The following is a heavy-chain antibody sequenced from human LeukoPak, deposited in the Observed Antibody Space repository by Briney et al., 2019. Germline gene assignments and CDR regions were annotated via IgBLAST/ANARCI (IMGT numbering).Heavy chain of an antibody. Sequence: PSGTLSLSCAAAGFTFSSYSLNWFRQAPGKGLEWGSSISSSSSYTYYTDSVKGRFTTSRDTAKNSLYLKMNTLRDEDTAVYYCVRDPGWLRSVGYWGQGTLVTVSS. CDR3: VRDPGWLRSVGY. CDR1: GFTFSSYS. J-gene: IGHJ4*02. V-gene: IGHV3-21*01. D-gene: IGHD5-12*01. CDR2: ISSSSSYT.